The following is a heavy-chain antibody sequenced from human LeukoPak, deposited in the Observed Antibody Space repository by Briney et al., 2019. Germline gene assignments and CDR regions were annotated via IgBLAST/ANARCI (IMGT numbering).Heavy chain of an antibody. CDR3: VRDRSYDSSGIDY. CDR2: INSDGSRT. D-gene: IGHD3-22*01. V-gene: IGHV3-74*01. J-gene: IGHJ4*02. Sequence: GGSLRLSCAASGFTFNRYWMHWVRQAPGKGLVWVSHINSDGSRTTYADSVKGRFTISRDNAKNTLYLQMNSLRAEDTAVYYCVRDRSYDSSGIDYWGQGTLVTVSS. CDR1: GFTFNRYW.